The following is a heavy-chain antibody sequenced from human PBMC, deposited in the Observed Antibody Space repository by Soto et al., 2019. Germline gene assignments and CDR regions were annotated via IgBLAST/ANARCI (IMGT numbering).Heavy chain of an antibody. D-gene: IGHD3-10*01. V-gene: IGHV1-69*01. CDR1: GGTFSSYS. Sequence: QVHLVQSGAEVKKPGSSVRVSCKTSGGTFSSYSFTWVRQAPGQGLEWMGEIIPILNTANFAQKFQSRVTITADEPTSTVYMDLSSLSPDDTAAQYCARVDYDSTYGFYYYGLDVWGQGTTVTVSS. CDR3: ARVDYDSTYGFYYYGLDV. CDR2: IIPILNTA. J-gene: IGHJ6*02.